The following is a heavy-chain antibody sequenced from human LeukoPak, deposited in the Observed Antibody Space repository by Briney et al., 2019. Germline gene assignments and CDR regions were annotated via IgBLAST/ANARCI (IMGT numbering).Heavy chain of an antibody. CDR2: ISGSGGST. CDR3: AKDLWFGELLFFGLTFDY. CDR1: GFTFSSYA. J-gene: IGHJ4*02. D-gene: IGHD3-10*01. Sequence: GGSLRLSCAASGFTFSSYAMSWVRQAPGEGLEWVSAISGSGGSTYYADSVKGRFTISRDNSKNTLYLQMNSLRAEDTAVYYCAKDLWFGELLFFGLTFDYWGQGTLVTVSS. V-gene: IGHV3-23*01.